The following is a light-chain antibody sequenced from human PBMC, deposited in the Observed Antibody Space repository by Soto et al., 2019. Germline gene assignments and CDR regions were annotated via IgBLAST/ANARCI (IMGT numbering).Light chain of an antibody. CDR3: QQYNSSAFT. J-gene: IGKJ3*01. CDR1: QSLRDR. Sequence: DILMTQSPSTLSASVGDRVTFTCRASQSLRDRVAWFQQKPGHAPKLLIYGASNLESGVSSRFSGSGSGTEFTLTISGLQPDDFATYYCQQYNSSAFTFGPGTKLDIK. CDR2: GAS. V-gene: IGKV1-5*03.